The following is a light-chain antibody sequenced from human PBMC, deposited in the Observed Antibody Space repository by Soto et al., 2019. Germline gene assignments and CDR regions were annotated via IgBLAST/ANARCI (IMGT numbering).Light chain of an antibody. CDR1: QSVSSW. CDR3: QQYNSFPLT. V-gene: IGKV1-5*03. J-gene: IGKJ4*01. CDR2: RAS. Sequence: DIKMTQSPSTLSASVGERVTITCRASQSVSSWLAWYQQKPGKAPNLLIYRASNLESGVPSRFSGSGSGTEFTLTISSLQPDDFASYYCQQYNSFPLTFGGGTKVEI.